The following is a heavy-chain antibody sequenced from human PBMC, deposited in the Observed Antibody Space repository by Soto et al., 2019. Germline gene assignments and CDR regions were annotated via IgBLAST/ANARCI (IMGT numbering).Heavy chain of an antibody. V-gene: IGHV4-34*01. CDR3: ARFSGSNYYAMDV. Sequence: SANLSLSCAVYARSFIGYYWSWIRQPPGKGLEWIGEINHSGVTNYKPSLKRRVTISVDTSKNQFSLQLKSVTAADTALYYCARFSGSNYYAMDVWGQGSTVT. D-gene: IGHD6-19*01. J-gene: IGHJ6*02. CDR2: INHSGVT. CDR1: ARSFIGYY.